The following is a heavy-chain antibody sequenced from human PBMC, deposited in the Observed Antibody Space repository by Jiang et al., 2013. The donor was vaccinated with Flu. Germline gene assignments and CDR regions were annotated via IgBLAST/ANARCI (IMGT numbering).Heavy chain of an antibody. J-gene: IGHJ6*02. CDR1: GGSISSYY. Sequence: GLVKPSETLSLTCTVSGGSISSYYWSWIRQPPGKGLEWIGYIYYSGSTYYNPSLKSRVTISVDTSKNQFSLKLSSVTAADTAVYYCARQRSGMDVWGQGTTVTVSS. CDR2: IYYSGST. V-gene: IGHV4-59*08. CDR3: ARQRSGMDV.